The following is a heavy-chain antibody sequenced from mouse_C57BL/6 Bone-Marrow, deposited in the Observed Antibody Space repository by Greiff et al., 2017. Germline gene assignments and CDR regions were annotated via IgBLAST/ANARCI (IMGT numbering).Heavy chain of an antibody. V-gene: IGHV1-64*01. CDR3: ARKDIYYCYDGAWFAY. Sequence: VQLQQPGAELVKPGASVKLSCKASGYTFTSYWMHWVKQRPGQGLEWIGMIHPNSGSTNYNEKFKSKATLTVDKSSSTAYMQLTSLTSEDSAVYYFARKDIYYCYDGAWFAYWGQGTLVTVSA. CDR1: GYTFTSYW. CDR2: IHPNSGST. J-gene: IGHJ3*01. D-gene: IGHD2-2*01.